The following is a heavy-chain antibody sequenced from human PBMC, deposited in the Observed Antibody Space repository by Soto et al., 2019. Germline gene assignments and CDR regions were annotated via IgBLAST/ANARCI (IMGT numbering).Heavy chain of an antibody. V-gene: IGHV1-3*01. CDR2: INAGNGNT. Sequence: ASVKVSCKASGYTFTSYAMHWVRQAPGQRLEWMGWINAGNGNTKYSQKFQGRVTITRDTSASTAYMELSSLRSEDTAVYYCARPTSAYYDFWSGYHDAFDIWGQGTMVTVSS. J-gene: IGHJ3*02. CDR1: GYTFTSYA. D-gene: IGHD3-3*01. CDR3: ARPTSAYYDFWSGYHDAFDI.